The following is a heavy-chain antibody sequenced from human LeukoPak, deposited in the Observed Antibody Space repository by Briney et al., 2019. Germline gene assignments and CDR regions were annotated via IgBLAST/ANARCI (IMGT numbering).Heavy chain of an antibody. J-gene: IGHJ6*02. Sequence: GGSLRLSCAASGFTFNNYGMHWVRQAPGKGLEWVAVISDHGSEKFYAESVKGRLTISRDNSKSTLYLQMNSLRAEDTALYYCAAVLPSASTGHYYGIDVWGQGTTVTVSS. CDR2: ISDHGSEK. V-gene: IGHV3-30*03. CDR1: GFTFNNYG. CDR3: AAVLPSASTGHYYGIDV. D-gene: IGHD2-2*01.